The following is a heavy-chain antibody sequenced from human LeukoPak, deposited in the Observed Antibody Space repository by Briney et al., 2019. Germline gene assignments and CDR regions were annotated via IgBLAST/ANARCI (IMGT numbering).Heavy chain of an antibody. J-gene: IGHJ4*02. D-gene: IGHD6-19*01. CDR2: ISSSGSTL. CDR3: AREDSSGWYDY. Sequence: SGGSLRLSCVASGFTFSSYEMNWVRKAPGKGLEWVSYISSSGSTLYFADFVKGRFAISRDNAKNSLYLQLSSLRAEDTALYYCAREDSSGWYDYWGQGTLVTVSS. CDR1: GFTFSSYE. V-gene: IGHV3-48*03.